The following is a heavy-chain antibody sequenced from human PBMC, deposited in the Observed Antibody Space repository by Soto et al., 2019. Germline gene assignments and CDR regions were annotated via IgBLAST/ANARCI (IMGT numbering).Heavy chain of an antibody. Sequence: QVQLVQSGAEVKKPGSSVKVSCKASGGTFSSYTISWVRQAPGQGLEWMGRIIPILGIANYAQKFQGRVTITGDKSTSXXYXEXISLRSEDTAVYYCARDKDIVVVPAATHYYYYGMDVWGQGTTVTVSS. V-gene: IGHV1-69*08. CDR3: ARDKDIVVVPAATHYYYYGMDV. CDR1: GGTFSSYT. J-gene: IGHJ6*02. CDR2: IIPILGIA. D-gene: IGHD2-2*01.